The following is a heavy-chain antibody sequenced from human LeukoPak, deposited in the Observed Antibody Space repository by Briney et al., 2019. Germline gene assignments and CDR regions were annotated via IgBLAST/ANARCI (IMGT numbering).Heavy chain of an antibody. V-gene: IGHV3-30*18. CDR2: ISYDGSNK. J-gene: IGHJ4*02. D-gene: IGHD3-3*01. Sequence: GGSLRLSCAASGFTFSSYGMHWVRQAPGKGLEWVAVISYDGSNKYYADSVKGRFTISRDNSKNTLYLQMNSLRAEGTAVYYCAKPSSLLFAFDYWGQGTLVTVSS. CDR3: AKPSSLLFAFDY. CDR1: GFTFSSYG.